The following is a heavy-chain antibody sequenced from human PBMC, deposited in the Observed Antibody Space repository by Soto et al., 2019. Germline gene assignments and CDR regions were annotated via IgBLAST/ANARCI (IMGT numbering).Heavy chain of an antibody. Sequence: QVQLVQSGAEVKKPGASLKVSCKASGYTFSNFGVSWVRQAPGQGLEWIGWINPDNGDTNYGQKFQGRATMTKDTFTNSACMEVRGLRFDETAVYYCARGVRVSAYLDYYMDVWGEGTTVTVSS. CDR3: ARGVRVSAYLDYYMDV. CDR1: GYTFSNFG. V-gene: IGHV1-18*01. D-gene: IGHD3-10*02. CDR2: INPDNGDT. J-gene: IGHJ6*03.